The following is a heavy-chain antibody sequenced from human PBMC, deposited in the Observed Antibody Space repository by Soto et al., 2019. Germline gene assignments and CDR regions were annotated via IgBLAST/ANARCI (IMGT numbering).Heavy chain of an antibody. J-gene: IGHJ3*02. V-gene: IGHV4-34*01. Sequence: PSETLSLTCAVYGGSFSGYYWSWIRQPPGKGLEWIGEINHSGSTNYNPSLKSRVTISVDTSKNQFSLKLSSVTAADTAVYYCAREGDIVVVESAFDIWGQGTMVT. D-gene: IGHD2-15*01. CDR2: INHSGST. CDR1: GGSFSGYY. CDR3: AREGDIVVVESAFDI.